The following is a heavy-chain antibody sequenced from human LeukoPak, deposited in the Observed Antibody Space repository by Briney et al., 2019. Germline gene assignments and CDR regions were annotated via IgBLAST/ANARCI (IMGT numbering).Heavy chain of an antibody. D-gene: IGHD5-12*01. Sequence: PGGSLRLSCAASGFTFTKYWMTWVRQAPGKGLEWVSSISSSSSYTYYADSVKGRFTISRDNAKNSLYLQMNSLRAEDTAVYYCARPARLRTPDDALDIWGQGTLVTVSS. J-gene: IGHJ3*02. CDR1: GFTFTKYW. CDR3: ARPARLRTPDDALDI. CDR2: ISSSSSYT. V-gene: IGHV3-21*01.